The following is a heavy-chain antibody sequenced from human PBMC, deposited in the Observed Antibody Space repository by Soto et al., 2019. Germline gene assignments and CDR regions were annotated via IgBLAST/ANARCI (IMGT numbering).Heavy chain of an antibody. CDR2: INAGNGNT. CDR1: GYTFTSYA. V-gene: IGHV1-3*01. J-gene: IGHJ5*02. CDR3: AREIVVVPAAIVGNWFDP. D-gene: IGHD2-2*01. Sequence: QVQLVQSGSEVKKPGASVKVSCKASGYTFTSYAMPWVRQAPGQRLEWMGWINAGNGNTKYSQKFQGRVTITRDTSASTAYMELSSLRSEDTAVYYCAREIVVVPAAIVGNWFDPWGQGTLVTVSS.